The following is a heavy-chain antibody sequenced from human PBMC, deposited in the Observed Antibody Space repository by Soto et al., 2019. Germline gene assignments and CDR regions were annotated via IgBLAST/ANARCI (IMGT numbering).Heavy chain of an antibody. V-gene: IGHV1-8*01. CDR3: ARGRAYSYGYDYYYGMDD. J-gene: IGHJ6*02. CDR2: MNPNSGNT. Sequence: ASVRVSCKATGYAFTIYDINWVRRATGQGLEWMGWMNPNSGNTGLPQKYQGRVTMTRNTSISTAYMELSSLLSEDAAVYSCARGRAYSYGYDYYYGMDDWGQGTTVTFSS. CDR1: GYAFTIYD. D-gene: IGHD5-18*01.